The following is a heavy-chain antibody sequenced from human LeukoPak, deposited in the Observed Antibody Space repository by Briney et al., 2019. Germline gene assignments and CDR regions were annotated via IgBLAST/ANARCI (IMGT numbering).Heavy chain of an antibody. J-gene: IGHJ3*01. V-gene: IGHV3-23*01. CDR1: GFTFSSYA. CDR3: AKSRGAHLGSFDV. CDR2: ISGSGSST. D-gene: IGHD5-24*01. Sequence: GGSLRLSCAASGFTFSSYAMTWVRQAPGKGLEWVSAISGSGSSTYYADSVKGRFTISRDNFKNTLYLQMNSLRAEDTAVYYCAKSRGAHLGSFDVWGQGTMVTVSS.